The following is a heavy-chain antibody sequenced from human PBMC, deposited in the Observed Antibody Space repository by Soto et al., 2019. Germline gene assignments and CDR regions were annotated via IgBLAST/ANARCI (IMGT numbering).Heavy chain of an antibody. J-gene: IGHJ5*02. CDR3: ATGLTDVDWFDP. V-gene: IGHV1-18*01. Sequence: ASVKVSCKASGYTFTSYGISWVRQAPGQGLEWMGCINAYDGNTNYAQKLQGRVTMTEDTSTDTAYMELSSLRSEDTAVYYCATGLTDVDWFDPWGQGTLLTVSS. D-gene: IGHD2-21*01. CDR2: INAYDGNT. CDR1: GYTFTSYG.